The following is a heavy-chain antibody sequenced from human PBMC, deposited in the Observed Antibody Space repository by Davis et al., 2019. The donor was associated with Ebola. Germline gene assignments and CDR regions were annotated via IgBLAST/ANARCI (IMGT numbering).Heavy chain of an antibody. CDR3: IKAHYGTGYYYGMDV. V-gene: IGHV3-15*07. CDR2: SKSKTDGGTT. CDR1: GFIFSNAW. J-gene: IGHJ6*02. D-gene: IGHD4-17*01. Sequence: PGGSLRLSCAASGFIFSNAWMNWVRQAPGKGLEWVGRSKSKTDGGTTDYAAPVKGRFTISRDDSKNTLYLQLNSLKTEDTAVYYCIKAHYGTGYYYGMDVWGQGTTVTVSS.